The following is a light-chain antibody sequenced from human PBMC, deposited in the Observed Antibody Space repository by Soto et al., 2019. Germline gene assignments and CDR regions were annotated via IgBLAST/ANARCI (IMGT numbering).Light chain of an antibody. CDR3: QQYNNWWT. V-gene: IGKV3-15*01. CDR2: GAS. J-gene: IGKJ1*01. CDR1: QSVRSH. Sequence: IVMTQSPATLSVSPGEGVTLSCRASQSVRSHLAWYQQKPGQPPRLPIYGASTRATGISARFSGSGSGTEFTLTISSLQSEDFGVYYCQQYNNWWTFGQGTKV.